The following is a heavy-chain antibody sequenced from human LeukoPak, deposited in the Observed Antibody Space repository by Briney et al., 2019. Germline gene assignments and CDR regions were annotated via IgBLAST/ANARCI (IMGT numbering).Heavy chain of an antibody. CDR3: ARDGYSGNDGL. CDR1: GGSINNSY. CDR2: IYYSGST. D-gene: IGHD5-12*01. V-gene: IGHV4-59*12. J-gene: IGHJ4*02. Sequence: SETLSLTCTVSGGSINNSYWTWIRQPPGKGLEWIGHIYYSGSTNYSPSLKSRVTISVDTSKNQFSLKLSSVTAADTAVYYCARDGYSGNDGLWGQGTLVTVSS.